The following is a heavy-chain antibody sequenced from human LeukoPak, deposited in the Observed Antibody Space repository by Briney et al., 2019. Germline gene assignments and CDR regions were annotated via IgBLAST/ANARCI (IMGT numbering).Heavy chain of an antibody. CDR3: AKDDRWLQFCC. V-gene: IGHV3-21*04. CDR2: ISSSSSDI. Sequence: GGSLRLSCAASRFTFSSYSMTWVRQAPGKGLEWVSSISSSSSDISYADSVKGRFTISRDNSKNTLYLQMNSLRAEDTAVYYCAKDDRWLQFCCWGQGTLVTVSA. CDR1: RFTFSSYS. J-gene: IGHJ4*02. D-gene: IGHD5-24*01.